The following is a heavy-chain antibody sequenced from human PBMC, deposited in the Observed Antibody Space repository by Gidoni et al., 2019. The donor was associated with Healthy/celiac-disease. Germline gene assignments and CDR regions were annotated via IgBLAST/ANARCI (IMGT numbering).Heavy chain of an antibody. CDR1: GYTFTSYG. CDR3: ARAELMITFGGVITTGWFDP. CDR2: ISAYNGNT. V-gene: IGHV1-18*04. Sequence: QVQLVQSGAEVKKPGASVKVSCKASGYTFTSYGIRWVRQAPGQGLEWMGWISAYNGNTNYAQKLQGRVTMTTDTSTSTAYMELRSLRSDDTAVYYCARAELMITFGGVITTGWFDPWGQGTLVTVSS. D-gene: IGHD3-16*02. J-gene: IGHJ5*02.